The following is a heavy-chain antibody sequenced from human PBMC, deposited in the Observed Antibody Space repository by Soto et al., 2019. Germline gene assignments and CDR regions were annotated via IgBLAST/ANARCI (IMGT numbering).Heavy chain of an antibody. CDR3: ATGSYYYGTAV. J-gene: IGHJ6*01. Sequence: EVQLVESGGGLVQPGGSLRLSCAGSGFTLNNYWMHWVRQTPGKGLVWVSRINPDGSSTSYADSVKGRFTISRDNAMNTVYLQMNSLRVEDTAAYYCATGSYYYGTAVWGEGTTGTVS. V-gene: IGHV3-74*01. CDR2: INPDGSST. D-gene: IGHD6-25*01. CDR1: GFTLNNYW.